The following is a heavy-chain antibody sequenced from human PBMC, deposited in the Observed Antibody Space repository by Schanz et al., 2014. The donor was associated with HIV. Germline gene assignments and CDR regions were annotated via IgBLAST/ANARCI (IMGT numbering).Heavy chain of an antibody. CDR1: GYIFTSNG. D-gene: IGHD2-8*01. V-gene: IGHV1-8*01. Sequence: QVQLVQSGAEVKKPGASVRVSCKTSGYIFTSNGISWVRQATGQGLEWMGWMNPNSGNTGYAQKFQGRVTLTRNTSISTAYMELSSLTSEDTAVYYCARGARDCTNGVCGGYYFDYWGQGTLVTVSS. CDR2: MNPNSGNT. CDR3: ARGARDCTNGVCGGYYFDY. J-gene: IGHJ4*02.